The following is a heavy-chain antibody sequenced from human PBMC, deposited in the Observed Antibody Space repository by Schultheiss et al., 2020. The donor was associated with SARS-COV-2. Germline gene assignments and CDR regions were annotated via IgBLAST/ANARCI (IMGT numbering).Heavy chain of an antibody. CDR1: GGSFSGYY. CDR2: INHSGST. CDR3: ARAVGGSRVVPAAIDY. Sequence: SQTLSLTCAVYGGSFSGYYWSWIRQPPGKGLEWIGEINHSGSTNYNPSLKSRVTISVDTSKNQFSLKLSSVTAADTAVYYCARAVGGSRVVPAAIDYWGQGTLVTVSS. V-gene: IGHV4-34*01. J-gene: IGHJ4*02. D-gene: IGHD2-2*01.